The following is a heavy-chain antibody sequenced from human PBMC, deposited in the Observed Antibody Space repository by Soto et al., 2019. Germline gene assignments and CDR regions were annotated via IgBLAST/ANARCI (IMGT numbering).Heavy chain of an antibody. D-gene: IGHD3-3*01. CDR1: GGTFSSYA. CDR3: ARVRYDFWSGYSLDYYYGMDV. Sequence: SVKVSCKASGGTFSSYAISWVRQAPGQGLEWMGGVIPIFGTANYAQKFQGRVTITADESTSTAYMELSSLRSEDTAVYYCARVRYDFWSGYSLDYYYGMDVWGQGTTVTVSS. V-gene: IGHV1-69*13. J-gene: IGHJ6*02. CDR2: VIPIFGTA.